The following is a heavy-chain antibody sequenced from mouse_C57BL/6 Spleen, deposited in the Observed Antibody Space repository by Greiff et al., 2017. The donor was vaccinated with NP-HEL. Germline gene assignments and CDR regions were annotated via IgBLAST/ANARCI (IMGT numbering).Heavy chain of an antibody. D-gene: IGHD1-1*01. J-gene: IGHJ4*01. CDR3: ARAPDYVSYAMDY. V-gene: IGHV1-42*01. CDR2: INPSTGGT. CDR1: GYSFTGYY. Sequence: VQLQQSGPELVKPGASVKISCKASGYSFTGYYMNWVKQSPEKSLEWIGEINPSTGGTTYNQKFKAKATLTVDKSSSTAYMQLKSLTSEDSAVYYCARAPDYVSYAMDYWGQGTSVTVSS.